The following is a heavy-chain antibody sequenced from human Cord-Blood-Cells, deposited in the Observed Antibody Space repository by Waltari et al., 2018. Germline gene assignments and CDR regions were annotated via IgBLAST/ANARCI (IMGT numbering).Heavy chain of an antibody. V-gene: IGHV3-13*01. CDR3: ARVRDTGSFDY. D-gene: IGHD1-1*01. CDR1: GLTFSSYD. J-gene: IGHJ4*02. CDR2: IGTAGDT. Sequence: EVQLVESGGGLVQPGGSLRLSCAASGLTFSSYDMHWVRQATGKGLEWVSAIGTAGDTYYPGSVKGRFTISRENAKNSLYLQMNSLRAGDTAVYYCARVRDTGSFDYWGQGTLVTVSS.